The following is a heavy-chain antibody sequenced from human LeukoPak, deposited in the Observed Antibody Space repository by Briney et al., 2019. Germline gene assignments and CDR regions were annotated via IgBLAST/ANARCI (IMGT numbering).Heavy chain of an antibody. CDR3: ASAPLSTNWFDP. CDR2: IYLDGST. J-gene: IGHJ5*02. CDR1: GGASTSSHW. V-gene: IGHV4-4*02. Sequence: SGTLSLTCAVSGGASTSSHWWRWVRQPPGKGLEWIGEIYLDGSTNYNPSLKSRVTISVDHSKNQFSLNLISVTAADTAVYYCASAPLSTNWFDPWGQGTLVTVSS.